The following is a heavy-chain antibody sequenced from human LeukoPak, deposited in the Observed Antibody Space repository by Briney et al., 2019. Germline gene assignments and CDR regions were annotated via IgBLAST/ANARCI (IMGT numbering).Heavy chain of an antibody. CDR3: ARVDEDYYDSSGYSDY. CDR2: ISYDGSNK. J-gene: IGHJ4*02. CDR1: GFTFSSYA. Sequence: GGSLRLSCAASGFTFSSYAMHWVRQAPGKGLEWVAVISYDGSNKYYADSVKGRFTISRDNSKNTLYLQMNSLRAEDTAVYYCARVDEDYYDSSGYSDYWGQGTLVTVSS. V-gene: IGHV3-30*14. D-gene: IGHD3-22*01.